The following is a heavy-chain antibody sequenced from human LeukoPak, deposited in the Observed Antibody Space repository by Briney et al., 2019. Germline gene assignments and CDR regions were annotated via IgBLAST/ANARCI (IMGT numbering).Heavy chain of an antibody. D-gene: IGHD6-25*01. V-gene: IGHV3-30*04. CDR1: GFTFSSYA. CDR2: ISYDGSNK. J-gene: IGHJ6*03. CDR3: ARDAARYYYYYMDV. Sequence: GGSLRLSCAASGFTFSSYAMHWVRQALGKGLEWVAVISYDGSNKYYADSVKGRFTISRDNSKNTLYLQMNSLRAEDTAVYYCARDAARYYYYYMDVWGKGTTVTVSS.